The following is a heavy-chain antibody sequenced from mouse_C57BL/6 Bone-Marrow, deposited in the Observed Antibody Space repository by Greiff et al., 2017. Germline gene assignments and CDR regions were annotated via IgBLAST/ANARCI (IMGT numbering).Heavy chain of an antibody. CDR2: IDPENGDT. Sequence: EVQLQQSGAELVRPGASVKLSCTASGFNIKDDYMHWVKQRPEQGLEWIGWIDPENGDTEYASKFQGKATITADTSSNTAYLQISSLTSEDTAVYYCTRRCYDYAGWFAYWGQGTLVTVSA. V-gene: IGHV14-4*01. CDR3: TRRCYDYAGWFAY. D-gene: IGHD2-4*01. J-gene: IGHJ3*01. CDR1: GFNIKDDY.